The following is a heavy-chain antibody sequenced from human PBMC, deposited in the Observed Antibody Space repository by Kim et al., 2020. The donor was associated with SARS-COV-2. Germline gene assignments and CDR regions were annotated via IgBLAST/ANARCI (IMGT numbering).Heavy chain of an antibody. CDR3: ARGAPGH. V-gene: IGHV4-34*01. CDR1: GGSFSGFQ. CDR2: INHSGTT. Sequence: SETLSLTCAVYGGSFSGFQWTWIRQTPGKGLEWIGEINHSGTTNYNPSLKSRVSMSVDTSKNQFSLKLTSVTAADTAVCYCARGAPGHWGQGTLVTVSS. J-gene: IGHJ1*01.